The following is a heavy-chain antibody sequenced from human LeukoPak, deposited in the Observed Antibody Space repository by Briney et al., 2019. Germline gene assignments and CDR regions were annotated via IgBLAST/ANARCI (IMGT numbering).Heavy chain of an antibody. D-gene: IGHD3-10*01. V-gene: IGHV3-11*01. CDR3: ARGIGPGRPVY. CDR2: ISSDGSII. J-gene: IGHJ4*02. CDR1: GFTFSDYF. Sequence: PGGSLRLSCAASGFTFSDYFMSWIRQAPGKGLQWVPYISSDGSIIKYADSVKGRLTISRDNAKNSLYLQMKSLRAEDTAVYYCARGIGPGRPVYWGQGTLVTVSS.